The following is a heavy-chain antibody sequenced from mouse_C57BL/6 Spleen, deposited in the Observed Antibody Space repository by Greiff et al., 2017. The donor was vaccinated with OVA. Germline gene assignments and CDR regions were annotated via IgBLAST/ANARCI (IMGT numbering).Heavy chain of an antibody. J-gene: IGHJ3*01. D-gene: IGHD2-2*01. Sequence: EVMLVESGGGLVQPGGSMKLSCAASGFTFSDAWMDWVRQSPEKGLEWVAEIRNKANNHATYYAESVKGRFTISRDDSKSSVYLQMNSLRAEDTGIYYCTLLPAYGYGWFAYWGQGTLVTVSA. CDR2: IRNKANNHAT. V-gene: IGHV6-6*01. CDR3: TLLPAYGYGWFAY. CDR1: GFTFSDAW.